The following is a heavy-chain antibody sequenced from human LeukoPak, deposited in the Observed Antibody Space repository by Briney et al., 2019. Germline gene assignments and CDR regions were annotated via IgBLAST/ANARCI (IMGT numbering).Heavy chain of an antibody. CDR2: INPNSGGT. CDR1: GYTFTGYF. CDR3: ASSIVYCSSTSCYFN. J-gene: IGHJ4*02. Sequence: ATVKVSCKASGYTFTGYFMHWVRQAPGQGREWMGWINPNSGGTNYAQKFQGSVTITRDTSISTAYMELSRLRSDDTAVYYCASSIVYCSSTSCYFNWGQGTLVTVSS. D-gene: IGHD2-2*01. V-gene: IGHV1-2*02.